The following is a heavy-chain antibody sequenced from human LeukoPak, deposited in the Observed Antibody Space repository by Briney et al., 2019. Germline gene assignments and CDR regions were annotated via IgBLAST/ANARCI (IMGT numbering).Heavy chain of an antibody. V-gene: IGHV3-30*02. CDR1: GFTFSSCG. J-gene: IGHJ3*02. D-gene: IGHD6-13*01. CDR3: AKDCTAAGRHDAFDI. Sequence: GGSLRLSCAASGFTFSSCGMHWVRQAPGKGLEWVAFIRYDGSNKYYADSVKGRFTISRDNSKNTLYLQMNSLRAEDTAVYYCAKDCTAAGRHDAFDIWGQGTMVTVSS. CDR2: IRYDGSNK.